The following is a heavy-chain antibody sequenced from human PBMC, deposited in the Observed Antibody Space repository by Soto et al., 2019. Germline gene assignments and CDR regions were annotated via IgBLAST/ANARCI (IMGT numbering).Heavy chain of an antibody. V-gene: IGHV5-51*01. Sequence: PGESRKISCKGSGFSFANFWLGWVRQMPGKGLEWMAMIYPGDSDTRYSPSFQGQVTISADKSINTAYLQWSSLKASDTAMYYCARHWVGSGSYGIYYFDYWGQGTPVTVSS. CDR2: IYPGDSDT. CDR3: ARHWVGSGSYGIYYFDY. CDR1: GFSFANFW. D-gene: IGHD1-26*01. J-gene: IGHJ4*02.